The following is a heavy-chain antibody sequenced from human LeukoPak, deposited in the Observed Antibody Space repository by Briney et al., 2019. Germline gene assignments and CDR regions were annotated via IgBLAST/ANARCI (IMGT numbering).Heavy chain of an antibody. J-gene: IGHJ4*02. CDR2: IYYSGST. V-gene: IGHV4-59*01. CDR1: GDSISTYY. CDR3: TRVGFWSGYYHFDS. D-gene: IGHD3-3*01. Sequence: PSETLSLTCTVSGDSISTYYWSWVRQPPGKGLEWIGYIYYSGSTNYNPSLKSRVTISVDTSKKQFFLKLGSVTAADTAVYYCTRVGFWSGYYHFDSWGQGTLVTVSS.